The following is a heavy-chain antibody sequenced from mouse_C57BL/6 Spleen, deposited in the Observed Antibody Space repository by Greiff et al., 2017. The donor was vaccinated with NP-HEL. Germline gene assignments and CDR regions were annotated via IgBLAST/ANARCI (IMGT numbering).Heavy chain of an antibody. J-gene: IGHJ3*01. CDR2: IDPSDSET. CDR3: AREGITTEVGFAY. CDR1: GYTFTSYW. V-gene: IGHV1-52*01. D-gene: IGHD1-1*01. Sequence: QVHVKQPGAELVRPGSSVKLSCKASGYTFTSYWMHWVKQRPIQGLEWIGNIDPSDSETHYNQKFKDKATLTVDKSSSTAYMQLSSLTSEDSAVYYCAREGITTEVGFAYWGQGTLVTVSA.